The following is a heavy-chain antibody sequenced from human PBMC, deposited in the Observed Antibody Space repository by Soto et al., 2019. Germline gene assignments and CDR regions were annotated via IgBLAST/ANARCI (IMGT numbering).Heavy chain of an antibody. CDR2: IIPIFDTI. Sequence: QVQLVQSVAEVKKPGSSVKVSCQASGGTFSNFPIAWVRQAPGQGLEWMGAIIPIFDTIIYAQKFQGRVTITADESASTAYMELSSLTSADTALYYCARPRTVATTKGYDYWGQGTLVTVSS. V-gene: IGHV1-69*01. CDR3: ARPRTVATTKGYDY. CDR1: GGTFSNFP. J-gene: IGHJ4*02. D-gene: IGHD1-1*01.